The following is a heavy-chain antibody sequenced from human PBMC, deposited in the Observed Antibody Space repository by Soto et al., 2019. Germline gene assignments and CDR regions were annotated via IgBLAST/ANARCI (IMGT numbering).Heavy chain of an antibody. CDR3: TRLEGGASPPWFDP. J-gene: IGHJ5*02. D-gene: IGHD3-16*01. V-gene: IGHV3-73*01. CDR2: IRSKANSYAT. Sequence: ASLRLSCAASGFTFSGSAMHWVRQASGKGLEWVGRIRSKANSYATAYAASVKGRFTISRDDSKNTAYLQMSSLKTEDTAVYYCTRLEGGASPPWFDPWGQGTLVTVSS. CDR1: GFTFSGSA.